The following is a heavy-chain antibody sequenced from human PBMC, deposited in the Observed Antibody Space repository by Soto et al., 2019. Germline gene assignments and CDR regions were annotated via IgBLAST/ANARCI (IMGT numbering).Heavy chain of an antibody. J-gene: IGHJ4*02. CDR3: ARHRAVLRFLEWFDY. D-gene: IGHD3-3*01. CDR1: GGSISSSSYY. CDR2: IYYSGST. V-gene: IGHV4-39*01. Sequence: SETLSLTCTVSGGSISSSSYYWGWIRQPPGKGLEWIGSIYYSGSTYYNPSLKSRVTISVDTSKNQFSLKLSSVTAADTAVYYCARHRAVLRFLEWFDYWGQGTLVTVSS.